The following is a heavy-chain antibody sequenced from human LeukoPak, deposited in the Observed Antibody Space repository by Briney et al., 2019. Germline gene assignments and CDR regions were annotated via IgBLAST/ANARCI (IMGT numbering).Heavy chain of an antibody. Sequence: PSETLSLTCAVYGGSFSGYYWSWIRQPPGKGLEWIGGINHSGSTNYNPSLKSRVTVSVDTSKNQFSLKLNSMTAADTAVYYCARPGQLGSLYYGMDVWGQGTTVTVSS. CDR1: GGSFSGYY. J-gene: IGHJ6*02. CDR2: INHSGST. D-gene: IGHD7-27*01. V-gene: IGHV4-34*01. CDR3: ARPGQLGSLYYGMDV.